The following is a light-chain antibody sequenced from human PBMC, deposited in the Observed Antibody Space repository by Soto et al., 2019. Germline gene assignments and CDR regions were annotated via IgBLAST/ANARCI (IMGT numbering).Light chain of an antibody. CDR2: DAS. CDR1: QSVSSN. CDR3: QHYNSYSEA. J-gene: IGKJ1*01. V-gene: IGKV3D-15*01. Sequence: EIVMTQSPATLSVSPWERATLSCRASQSVSSNLDWYQQKPGQAPRLLIYDASNRATGIPARFSGSGSGTDVTLTISSLEPEDFATYYCQHYNSYSEAFGQGTKVDIK.